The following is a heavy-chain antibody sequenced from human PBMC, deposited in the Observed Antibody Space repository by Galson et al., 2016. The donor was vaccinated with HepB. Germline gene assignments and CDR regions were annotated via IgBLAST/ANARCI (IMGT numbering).Heavy chain of an antibody. D-gene: IGHD5-12*01. J-gene: IGHJ6*02. CDR3: ARDQSERGYSGYDFRDYYYGMDV. V-gene: IGHV4-31*03. Sequence: TLSLTCTVSGGSISSGGYSWIWIRQHPGKGLEWIANIYYSGSTYYNPSLKSRVTISVDTSKNQFSLKLSSMTAADTAVYYCARDQSERGYSGYDFRDYYYGMDVWGQGTTVTVSS. CDR1: GGSISSGGYS. CDR2: IYYSGST.